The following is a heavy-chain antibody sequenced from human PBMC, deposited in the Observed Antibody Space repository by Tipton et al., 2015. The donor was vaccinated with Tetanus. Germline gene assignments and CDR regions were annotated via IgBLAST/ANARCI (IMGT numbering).Heavy chain of an antibody. V-gene: IGHV4-39*01. CDR1: GGSVTSSSHY. Sequence: QLVQSGPEVKPSETLSLTCIVSGGSVTSSSHYWGWVRQPPGKGLEWIGTIYYSGSAYYNPSLKSRVTMSVDTSRNRFSLNLSLVTAADTAVYYCARRGDFLSGNLYYFDYWGQGALVTVSS. CDR2: IYYSGSA. J-gene: IGHJ4*02. CDR3: ARRGDFLSGNLYYFDY. D-gene: IGHD3-3*01.